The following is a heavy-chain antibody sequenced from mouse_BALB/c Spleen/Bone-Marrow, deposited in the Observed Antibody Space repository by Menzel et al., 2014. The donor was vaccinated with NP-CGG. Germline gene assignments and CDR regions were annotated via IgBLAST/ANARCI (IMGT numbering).Heavy chain of an antibody. V-gene: IGHV2-5*01. CDR2: IWRGGST. Sequence: QSSQSLSITCTVSGFSLTHYGVHWVRQSPGKGLEWLGVIWRGGSTDYNAAFMSRLSITRDNSKSQVFFKMNSLQADDTAIYYCAKNRRGTRAMDYWGQGTSVTVSS. J-gene: IGHJ4*01. CDR3: AKNRRGTRAMDY. D-gene: IGHD3-3*01. CDR1: GFSLTHYG.